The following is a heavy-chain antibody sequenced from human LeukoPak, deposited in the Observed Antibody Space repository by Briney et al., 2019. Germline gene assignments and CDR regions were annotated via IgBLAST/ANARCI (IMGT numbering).Heavy chain of an antibody. D-gene: IGHD5-18*01. CDR3: AKGYSYGYGDLTDY. Sequence: ETLSLTCAVYGGSFSGYYWSWVRQAPGKGLEWVSSISSSSSYIYYADSVKGRFTISRDNAKNSLYLQMNSLRAEDTAVYYCAKGYSYGYGDLTDYWGQGTLVTVSS. V-gene: IGHV3-21*01. CDR1: GGSFSGYY. CDR2: ISSSSSYI. J-gene: IGHJ4*02.